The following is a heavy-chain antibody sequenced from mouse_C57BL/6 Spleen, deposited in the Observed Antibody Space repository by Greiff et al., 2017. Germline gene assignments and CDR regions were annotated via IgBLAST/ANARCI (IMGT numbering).Heavy chain of an antibody. CDR2: ISSGSSTI. CDR3: ARRYYGSSPWYFDV. D-gene: IGHD1-1*01. V-gene: IGHV5-17*01. CDR1: GFTFSDYG. J-gene: IGHJ1*03. Sequence: EVQGVESGGGLVKPGGSLKLSCAASGFTFSDYGMHWVRQAPEKGLEWVAYISSGSSTIYYADTVKGRFTISRDNAKNHLFLQMTSLRSEDTAMYYCARRYYGSSPWYFDVWGTGTTVTVSS.